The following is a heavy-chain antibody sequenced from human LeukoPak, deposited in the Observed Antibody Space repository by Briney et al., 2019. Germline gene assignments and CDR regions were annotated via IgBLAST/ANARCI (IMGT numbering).Heavy chain of an antibody. D-gene: IGHD5-24*01. CDR1: GYTFTSYG. V-gene: IGHV1-18*01. CDR3: ASRMAGPRGDAFDI. CDR2: ISAYNGNT. Sequence: RASVKVSCKASGYTFTSYGISWVRQAPGQGLEWMGWISAYNGNTNYAQKLQGRVTMTTDTSTSTAYMELRSLRSDDTAVYYCASRMAGPRGDAFDIWGQGTMVTVSS. J-gene: IGHJ3*02.